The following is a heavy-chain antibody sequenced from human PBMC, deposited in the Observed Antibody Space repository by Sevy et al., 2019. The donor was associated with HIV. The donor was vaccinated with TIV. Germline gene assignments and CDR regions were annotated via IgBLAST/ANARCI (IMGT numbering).Heavy chain of an antibody. CDR3: ARQKKGAYCSGGSCYSNYYYYYMDV. CDR2: IGTAGDP. CDR1: GFTFSSYD. Sequence: GGSLRLSCAASGFTFSSYDMHWVRQATGKGLEWVSAIGTAGDPYYPGSVKGRFTISRENAKNSLYLQMNSLRAGDTVVYYSARQKKGAYCSGGSCYSNYYYYYMDVWGKGTTVTVSS. V-gene: IGHV3-13*05. D-gene: IGHD2-15*01. J-gene: IGHJ6*03.